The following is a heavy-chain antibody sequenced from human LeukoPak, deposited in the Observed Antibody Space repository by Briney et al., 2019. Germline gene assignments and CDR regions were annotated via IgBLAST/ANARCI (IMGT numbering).Heavy chain of an antibody. CDR2: IYYSGST. Sequence: PSETLSLTCTVSGGSISSYYWSWIRQPPGKGLEWIGYIYYSGSTNYNPSLKSRVTISVDTSKNQFSLKLSSVTAADTAVYYCARVRSDGDSDFDYWGQGTLVTVSS. V-gene: IGHV4-59*01. J-gene: IGHJ4*02. CDR3: ARVRSDGDSDFDY. D-gene: IGHD4-17*01. CDR1: GGSISSYY.